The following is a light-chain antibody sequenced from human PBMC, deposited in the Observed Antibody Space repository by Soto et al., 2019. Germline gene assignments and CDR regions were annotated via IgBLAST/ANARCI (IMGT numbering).Light chain of an antibody. V-gene: IGKV3-15*01. J-gene: IGKJ4*01. Sequence: EIVMTQSPATLSVSPGERVTLSCRASQSVSTNLAWYQQKPGQAPRPLIYGASTRATGVPARFSGSGSGTEFTLIISSLQCEDFAVYYCQHYNNLWGFGGGTKVEIK. CDR1: QSVSTN. CDR3: QHYNNLWG. CDR2: GAS.